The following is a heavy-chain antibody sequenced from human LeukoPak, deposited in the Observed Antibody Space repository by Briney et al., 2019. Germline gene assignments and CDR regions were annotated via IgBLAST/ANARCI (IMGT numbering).Heavy chain of an antibody. J-gene: IGHJ3*02. CDR1: GFTFSSYE. Sequence: GGSLRLSCAASGFTFSSYEMNWVRQAPGKGLEWVSYISSSGRNIYYADSVKGRFTISRDNAKNSLYLQTNGLRAEDTAVYYCARESGEGSGSADGFDIWGQGTMVTVSS. V-gene: IGHV3-48*03. CDR2: ISSSGRNI. D-gene: IGHD3-10*01. CDR3: ARESGEGSGSADGFDI.